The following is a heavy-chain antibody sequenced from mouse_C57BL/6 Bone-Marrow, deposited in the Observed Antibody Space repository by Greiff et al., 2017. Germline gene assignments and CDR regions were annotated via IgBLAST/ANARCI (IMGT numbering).Heavy chain of an antibody. CDR3: ARCGYVKGLDY. D-gene: IGHD2-2*01. CDR2: IYPGNGDT. CDR1: GYTFTSYY. V-gene: IGHV1-12*01. J-gene: IGHJ2*01. Sequence: QVQLQQSGAELVRPGASVKMSCKASGYTFTSYYMHWVKQTPRQGLEWIGAIYPGNGDTSYNQKFKGKATLTVDKSSSTAYMQLSSLTSEDSAVYFCARCGYVKGLDYWGQGTTLTVSS.